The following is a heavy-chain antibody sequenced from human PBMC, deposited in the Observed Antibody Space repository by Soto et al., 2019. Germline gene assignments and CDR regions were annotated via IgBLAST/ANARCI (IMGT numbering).Heavy chain of an antibody. CDR1: GYTFTGYY. V-gene: IGHV1-2*04. Sequence: QVPLVQSGAEVKKPGASVKVSCKASGYTFTGYYMHWVRQAPGQGLEWMGWINPNSGGTNYAQKFQGWVTMTRDTSISTAYMELSRLRSDDTAVYYCARGGPIVLMVYAMWYFDLWGRGTLVTVSS. J-gene: IGHJ2*01. CDR2: INPNSGGT. CDR3: ARGGPIVLMVYAMWYFDL. D-gene: IGHD2-8*01.